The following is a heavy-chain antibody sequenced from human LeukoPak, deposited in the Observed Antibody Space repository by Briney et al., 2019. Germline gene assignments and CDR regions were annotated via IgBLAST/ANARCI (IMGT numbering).Heavy chain of an antibody. J-gene: IGHJ5*02. CDR3: ARFTDDSSGPNWFDP. V-gene: IGHV3-23*01. CDR2: ISASAGRT. CDR1: GFTFSNYA. Sequence: GGSLRLSCAASGFTFSNYAMNWVRQAPGKGLEWVSAISASAGRTYYADSVKGRFTISRDNSKNTLFLQMNSLRADDTAVYYCARFTDDSSGPNWFDPWGQGTLVTVPS. D-gene: IGHD3-22*01.